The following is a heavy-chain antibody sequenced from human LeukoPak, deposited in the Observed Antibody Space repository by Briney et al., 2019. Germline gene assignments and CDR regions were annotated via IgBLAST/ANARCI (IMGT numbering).Heavy chain of an antibody. J-gene: IGHJ3*02. V-gene: IGHV4-59*01. CDR2: IYYSGST. CDR1: GGSISSYY. D-gene: IGHD3-10*01. CDR3: ARTLWFRDDAFDI. Sequence: SETLSLTCIVSGGSISSYYWSWIRQPPGKGLEWIGYIYYSGSTNYNPSLKSRVTISVDTSKNQFSLKLSSVTAADTAVYYCARTLWFRDDAFDIWGQGTMVTVSS.